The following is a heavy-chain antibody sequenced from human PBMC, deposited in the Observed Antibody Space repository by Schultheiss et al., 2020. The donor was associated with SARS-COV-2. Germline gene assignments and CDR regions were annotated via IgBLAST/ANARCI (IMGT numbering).Heavy chain of an antibody. CDR1: GFTVSSNY. CDR2: IKQDGSEK. V-gene: IGHV3-7*01. Sequence: GGSLRLSCAASGFTVSSNYMSWVRQAPGKGLEWVANIKQDGSEKYYVDSVKGRFTISRDNAKNSLYLQMNSLRAEDTAVYYCARTREYYYYYMDVWGKGTTVTVSS. CDR3: ARTREYYYYYMDV. D-gene: IGHD1-26*01. J-gene: IGHJ6*03.